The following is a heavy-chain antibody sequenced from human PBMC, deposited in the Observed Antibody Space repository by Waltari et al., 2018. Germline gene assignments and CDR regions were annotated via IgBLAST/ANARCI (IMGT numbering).Heavy chain of an antibody. CDR2: IYYSGST. Sequence: QLQLQESGPGLVKPSETLSLTCTVSGGSISSSSYYWGWIRQPPGKGLEWIGSIYYSGSTYYNPSLKSRVTISVDTSKNQFSLKLSSVTAADTAVYYCAREMDDYYDSSGTDYWGQGTLVTVSS. V-gene: IGHV4-39*07. CDR3: AREMDDYYDSSGTDY. J-gene: IGHJ4*02. CDR1: GGSISSSSYY. D-gene: IGHD3-22*01.